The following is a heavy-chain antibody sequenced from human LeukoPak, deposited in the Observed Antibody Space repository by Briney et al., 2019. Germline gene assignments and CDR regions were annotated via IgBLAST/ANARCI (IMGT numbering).Heavy chain of an antibody. CDR3: TTPPPDFWSGYSILPAYMDV. CDR1: GFTFSNAW. CDR2: IKSETDGGTT. J-gene: IGHJ6*03. V-gene: IGHV3-15*01. Sequence: PGGSLRLSCAASGFTFSNAWMSWVRQAPGKGLEWVGRIKSETDGGTTDYAAPVKGRFTISRDDSKNTLYLQMNSLKTEDTAVYYCTTPPPDFWSGYSILPAYMDVWAKGPRSPSP. D-gene: IGHD3-3*01.